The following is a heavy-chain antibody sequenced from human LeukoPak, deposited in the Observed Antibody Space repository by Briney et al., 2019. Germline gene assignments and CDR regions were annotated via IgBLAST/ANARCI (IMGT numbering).Heavy chain of an antibody. CDR2: ISYDGSNK. CDR1: GFTFSSYA. D-gene: IGHD3-22*01. V-gene: IGHV3-30*01. J-gene: IGHJ4*02. CDR3: ARDRRDSSGYYLYYFDY. Sequence: GGSLRLSCAASGFTFSSYAMHWVRQAPGKGLEWVAVISYDGSNKYYADSVKGRFTISRDNSKNTLYLRMNSLRAEDTAVYYCARDRRDSSGYYLYYFDYWGQGTLVTVSS.